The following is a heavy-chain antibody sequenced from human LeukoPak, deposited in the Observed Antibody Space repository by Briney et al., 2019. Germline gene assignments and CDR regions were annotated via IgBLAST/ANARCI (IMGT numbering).Heavy chain of an antibody. Sequence: GGSLRLSCAASGFTFSSSHMNWVRQAPGKGLEWVSSITSSSSYIYYADSVKGRFTISRDNAKNSVYLQMNSLRAEDTAVYYCARGLRGSDCYDYWGQGTLVTVSS. CDR2: ITSSSSYI. CDR1: GFTFSSSH. V-gene: IGHV3-21*01. J-gene: IGHJ4*02. CDR3: ARGLRGSDCYDY. D-gene: IGHD2-21*01.